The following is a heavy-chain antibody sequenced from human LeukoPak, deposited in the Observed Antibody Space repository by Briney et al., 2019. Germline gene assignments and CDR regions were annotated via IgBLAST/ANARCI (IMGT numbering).Heavy chain of an antibody. V-gene: IGHV4-4*07. Sequence: PSETLSLTCTVSGGLLNRYYWSWIRQPARKGLEWIGRFYTSGSTNYNPSLKSRVTMSVDTSKNQFSLKLSSVTAADTAVYYCARGQPHILTGQNYHDAFDIWGQGTMVTVSS. J-gene: IGHJ3*02. CDR2: FYTSGST. D-gene: IGHD3-9*01. CDR3: ARGQPHILTGQNYHDAFDI. CDR1: GGLLNRYY.